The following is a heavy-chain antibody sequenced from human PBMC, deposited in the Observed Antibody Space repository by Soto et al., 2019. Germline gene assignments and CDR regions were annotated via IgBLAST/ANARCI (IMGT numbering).Heavy chain of an antibody. CDR1: GGSIGSYY. CDR3: ARHVAAIHAFDI. D-gene: IGHD1-26*01. V-gene: IGHV4-59*08. CDR2: IYYSGST. Sequence: SETLSLTCTVSGGSIGSYYWSWIRQPPGKGLEWIGYIYYSGSTNYNPSLKTRVTISVDTSKNQFSLKLTSVTAADTAVYYCARHVAAIHAFDILGQGTMVT. J-gene: IGHJ3*02.